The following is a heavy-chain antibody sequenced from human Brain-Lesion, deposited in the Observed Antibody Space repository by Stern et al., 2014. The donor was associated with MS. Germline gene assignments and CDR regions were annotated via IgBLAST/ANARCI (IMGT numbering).Heavy chain of an antibody. CDR2: IIPFFGTT. CDR3: ARDNYDNGMDV. V-gene: IGHV1-69*01. CDR1: GDTLSSFG. J-gene: IGHJ6*02. Sequence: PLVQSGAEVKKPGSSVKVSCKTSGDTLSSFGISWVRQAPGQGLEWMGGIIPFFGTTNYAEKFQGRVTIIADESTSTAYMELSSLRSEDTAVYYCARDNYDNGMDVWGQGTTVTVSS.